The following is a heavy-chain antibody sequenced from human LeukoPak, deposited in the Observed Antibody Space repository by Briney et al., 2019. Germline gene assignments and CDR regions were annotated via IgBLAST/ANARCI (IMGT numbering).Heavy chain of an antibody. CDR3: ARGEGLFDY. Sequence: GGSLRLSCVASGFTFINYAMNWVRQAPGKGLERVSGISGSGGSTNYADSVKGRFTISRDNSKNTLYLQMNSLRAEDTAVYYCARGEGLFDYWGQGTLVTVSS. CDR2: ISGSGGST. V-gene: IGHV3-23*01. J-gene: IGHJ4*02. CDR1: GFTFINYA.